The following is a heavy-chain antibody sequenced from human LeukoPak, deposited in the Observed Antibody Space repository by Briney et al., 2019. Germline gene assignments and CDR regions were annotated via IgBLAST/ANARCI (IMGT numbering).Heavy chain of an antibody. CDR2: ISWNSGNI. CDR3: AKDRASAWNSYYYIDV. D-gene: IGHD6-19*01. CDR1: GFTFDDYA. V-gene: IGHV3-9*03. Sequence: GRSLRLSCAAPGFTFDDYAMHWVRQAPGKGLEWVSGISWNSGNIGYADSVKGRFTISRDNAQNSLYLQMNSLRPEVMAFYYCAKDRASAWNSYYYIDVWGKGTTVTVSS. J-gene: IGHJ6*03.